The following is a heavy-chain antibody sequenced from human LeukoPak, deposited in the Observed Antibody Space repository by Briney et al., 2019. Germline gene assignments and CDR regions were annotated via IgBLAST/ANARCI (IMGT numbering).Heavy chain of an antibody. CDR1: GSTFSNYY. CDR3: ARYSSGLIDP. D-gene: IGHD6-19*01. V-gene: IGHV3-11*04. CDR2: IRSSGSTI. Sequence: GGSLSLSCAASGSTFSNYYLSWIRQSPGKGLEWVSYIRSSGSTIYNADSVKGRFTISRDNAKNSLYLQMNSLRAEDTAVYYCARYSSGLIDPWGQGTLVTVSS. J-gene: IGHJ5*02.